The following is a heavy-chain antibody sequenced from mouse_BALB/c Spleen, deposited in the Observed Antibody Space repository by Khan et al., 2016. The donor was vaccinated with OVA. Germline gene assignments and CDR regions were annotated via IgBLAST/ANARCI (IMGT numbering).Heavy chain of an antibody. CDR1: GFTFSDYG. J-gene: IGHJ3*01. Sequence: EVELVESGGGLVQPGGSRKLSCAASGFTFSDYGMAWIRQGPGKGPEGITVISSLAYNFYYADTVKGRFTISVENAENTLYLELNSLRSEDTAMYYCARGGTGGFAYWAQGTLVTVSA. D-gene: IGHD3-1*01. CDR2: ISSLAYNF. V-gene: IGHV5-15*02. CDR3: ARGGTGGFAY.